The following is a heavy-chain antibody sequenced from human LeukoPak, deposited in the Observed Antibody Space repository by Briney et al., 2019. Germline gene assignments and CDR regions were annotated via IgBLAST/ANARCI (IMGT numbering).Heavy chain of an antibody. CDR1: GGSISSYY. CDR2: IYYSGST. V-gene: IGHV4-59*01. CDR3: ARMTKPAAVVYHYKDV. J-gene: IGHJ6*03. Sequence: SETLSLTCTVSGGSISSYYWSWIRQPPGKGLEWIGYIYYSGSTNYNPSLKSRVTISVDTSKNQFSLKLSSVTAADTAVYYCARMTKPAAVVYHYKDVWGKGTTVTVSS. D-gene: IGHD6-13*01.